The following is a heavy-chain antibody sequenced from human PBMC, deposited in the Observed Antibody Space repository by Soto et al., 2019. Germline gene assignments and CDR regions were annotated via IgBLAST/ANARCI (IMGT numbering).Heavy chain of an antibody. J-gene: IGHJ5*02. V-gene: IGHV1-3*01. CDR2: INAGNGNT. CDR1: GYTFTSHA. CDR3: ARDGIAAAGTSWFDP. Sequence: ASVKVSCKASGYTFTSHAMHWVRQAPGQRLEWMGWINAGNGNTKYSQKFQGRVTITTDTSASTAYMELSSLRSEDTAVYYCARDGIAAAGTSWFDPWRQGTLVTVSS. D-gene: IGHD6-13*01.